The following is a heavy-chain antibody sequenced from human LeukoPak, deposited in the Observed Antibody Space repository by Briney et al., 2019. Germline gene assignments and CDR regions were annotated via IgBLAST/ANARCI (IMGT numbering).Heavy chain of an antibody. CDR2: ISAYNGNT. J-gene: IGHJ4*02. D-gene: IGHD2-2*01. CDR1: GYTFTSYG. CDR3: ARDSIVVVPAALHY. Sequence: ASVKVSCKASGYTFTSYGISWVRQAPGQGLEWMGWISAYNGNTNYAQKLQGRVNMTTDTSTSTAYMELRSLRSDDTAVYYCARDSIVVVPAALHYWGQGTLVTVSS. V-gene: IGHV1-18*01.